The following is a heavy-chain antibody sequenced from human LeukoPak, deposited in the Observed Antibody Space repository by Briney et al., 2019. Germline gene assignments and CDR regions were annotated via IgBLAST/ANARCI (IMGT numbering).Heavy chain of an antibody. D-gene: IGHD2-2*01. V-gene: IGHV3-30*03. J-gene: IGHJ6*03. CDR1: GFTYSHFG. CDR2: ISYDGSNE. Sequence: PGRSLRLSCAASGFTYSHFGMHWVRQAPGKGLEWVAVISYDGSNEYYADSVKGRFTISRDNSKNTLYLQMNSLRAEDTAVYNCARDGLNCISSSCYARGRMDVWGKGTTVTVSS. CDR3: ARDGLNCISSSCYARGRMDV.